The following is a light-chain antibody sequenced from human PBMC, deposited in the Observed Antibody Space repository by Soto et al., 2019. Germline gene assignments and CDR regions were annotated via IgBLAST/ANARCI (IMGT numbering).Light chain of an antibody. CDR2: DDS. Sequence: QSVLTQPPSVSAAPGQEVTISCSGTSSNIGRYSVSWYQQLPGTAPKLLVFDDSQRPSGSPARFFGSKSGTSATLAITGLPTWDEADYYCGTWDSTLSSGVFGGGTKVTVL. V-gene: IGLV1-51*01. CDR1: SSNIGRYS. J-gene: IGLJ3*02. CDR3: GTWDSTLSSGV.